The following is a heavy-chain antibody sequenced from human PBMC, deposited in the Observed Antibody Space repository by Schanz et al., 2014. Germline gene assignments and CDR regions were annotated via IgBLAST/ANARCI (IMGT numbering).Heavy chain of an antibody. D-gene: IGHD6-25*01. CDR2: INPSGGST. J-gene: IGHJ4*02. CDR3: ARGGVDAAAGGNY. CDR1: GYTFTSDP. V-gene: IGHV1-46*03. Sequence: QVQLVQSGAVVKKPGASVKVSCKASGYTFTSDPMHWVRQAPGQGLEWMGMINPSGGSTTYAQKFQGRGTRARDTSTSAVYRELSGLRSEDTAVYYCARGGVDAAAGGNYWGQGTLVTVSS.